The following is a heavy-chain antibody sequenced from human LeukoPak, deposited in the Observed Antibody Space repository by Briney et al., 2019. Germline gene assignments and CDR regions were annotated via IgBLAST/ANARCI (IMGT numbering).Heavy chain of an antibody. CDR3: ATVGTTGTRWFDP. Sequence: HGESLKISCKGSGYSFTSYWIGWVRQMPGKGLGWMGIIYPGDSDTRYSPSLQGQVTISVDKSISTAYLQWSSLKTSDTAIYYCATVGTTGTRWFDPWGQGTLVTVSS. CDR1: GYSFTSYW. J-gene: IGHJ5*02. D-gene: IGHD1-1*01. V-gene: IGHV5-51*01. CDR2: IYPGDSDT.